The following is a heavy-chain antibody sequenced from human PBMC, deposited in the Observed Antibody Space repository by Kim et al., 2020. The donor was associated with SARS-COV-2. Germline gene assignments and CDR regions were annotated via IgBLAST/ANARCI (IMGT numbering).Heavy chain of an antibody. CDR2: INPNSGGT. Sequence: ASVKVSCKASGYTFTNQYIHWARQAPGQGLEWMGWINPNSGGTNYAQKFQGRVTMTRDTSISTAYMELSSLGSDDMAVYYCARGRNISQARPNCFDPWGQGTLGTVSS. J-gene: IGHJ5*02. V-gene: IGHV1-2*02. CDR3: ARGRNISQARPNCFDP. CDR1: GYTFTNQY.